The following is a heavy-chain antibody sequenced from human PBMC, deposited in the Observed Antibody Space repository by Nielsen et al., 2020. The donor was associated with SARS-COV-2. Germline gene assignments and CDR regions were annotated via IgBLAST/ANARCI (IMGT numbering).Heavy chain of an antibody. J-gene: IGHJ4*02. CDR3: AKLLPDGYFDY. D-gene: IGHD2-21*01. CDR2: ISWNSGSI. V-gene: IGHV3-9*01. Sequence: SLKISCAASGFTFDDYAMHWVRQAPGKGLEWVSGISWNSGSIGYADSVKGRFTIFRDNAKNSLYLQMNSLRAEDTALYYCAKLLPDGYFDYWGQGTLVTVSS. CDR1: GFTFDDYA.